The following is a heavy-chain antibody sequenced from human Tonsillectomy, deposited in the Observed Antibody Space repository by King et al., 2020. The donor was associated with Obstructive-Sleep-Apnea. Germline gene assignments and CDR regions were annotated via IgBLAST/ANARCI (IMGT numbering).Heavy chain of an antibody. Sequence: VQLQESGPGLVKPLETLSLTCTVSGYSISSGNYWGWLRQPPGKGLQWIASIFHSGSTYYNPSLKSRVTISVDTSKNQFSLKLSSVTAADTAVYYCASDLRLGSFSEDYWGQGILVTVSS. CDR1: GYSISSGNY. J-gene: IGHJ4*02. V-gene: IGHV4-38-2*02. D-gene: IGHD3-16*02. CDR3: ASDLRLGSFSEDY. CDR2: IFHSGST.